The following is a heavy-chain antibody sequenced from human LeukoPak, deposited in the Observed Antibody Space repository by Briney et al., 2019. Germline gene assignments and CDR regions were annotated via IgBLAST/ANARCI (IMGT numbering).Heavy chain of an antibody. J-gene: IGHJ6*02. CDR2: INHSGST. V-gene: IGHV4-34*01. D-gene: IGHD6-13*01. CDR1: GGSFSGYY. Sequence: PSETLSLTCAVYGGSFSGYYWSWIRQPPGKGLEWIGEINHSGSTNYSPSLKSRVTISVDTSKNQFSLKLSSVTAADTAVYYCARGVAAAAATHPHTQKPYYYYGMDVWGQGTTVTVSS. CDR3: ARGVAAAAATHPHTQKPYYYYGMDV.